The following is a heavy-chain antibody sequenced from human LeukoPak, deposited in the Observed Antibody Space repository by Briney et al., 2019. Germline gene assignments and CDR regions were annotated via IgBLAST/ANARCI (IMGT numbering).Heavy chain of an antibody. J-gene: IGHJ4*02. V-gene: IGHV4-34*01. D-gene: IGHD3-10*01. Sequence: PSETLSLTCAVYGGSFSGYYWSWIRQPPGKGLEWIGEINHSGSTNYNPSLKSRVTISVDTSKNQSSLKLSSVTAADTAVYYCARGQKNRRSYRDYWGQGTLVTVSS. CDR2: INHSGST. CDR1: GGSFSGYY. CDR3: ARGQKNRRSYRDY.